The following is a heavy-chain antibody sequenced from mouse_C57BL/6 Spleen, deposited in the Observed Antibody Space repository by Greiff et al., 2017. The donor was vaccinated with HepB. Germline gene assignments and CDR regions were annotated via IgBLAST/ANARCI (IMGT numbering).Heavy chain of an antibody. CDR1: GYTFTSYW. V-gene: IGHV1-55*01. D-gene: IGHD2-4*01. Sequence: QVQLQQPGAELVKPGASVKMSCKAPGYTFTSYWITWVKQRPGQGLEWIGDIYPGSGSTNYNEKFKSKATLTVDTSSSTAYMQLSSLTSEDSAVYYCARGDYDYDNAMDYWGQGTSVTVSS. CDR3: ARGDYDYDNAMDY. CDR2: IYPGSGST. J-gene: IGHJ4*01.